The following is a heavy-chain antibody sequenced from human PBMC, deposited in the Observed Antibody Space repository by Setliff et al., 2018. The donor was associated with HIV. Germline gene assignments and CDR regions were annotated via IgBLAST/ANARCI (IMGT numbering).Heavy chain of an antibody. CDR3: ARRGYSYVERVYYYYMDV. D-gene: IGHD5-18*01. CDR1: GGSISSYY. Sequence: KPSETLSLTCTVSGGSISSYYWSWIRQPPGEGLEWIGYIDNSGSTNYNPSLKSRVTISVDTSKNQISLKLSSVTAADTAMYYCARRGYSYVERVYYYYMDVWGKGTTVTVSS. J-gene: IGHJ6*03. CDR2: IDNSGST. V-gene: IGHV4-4*09.